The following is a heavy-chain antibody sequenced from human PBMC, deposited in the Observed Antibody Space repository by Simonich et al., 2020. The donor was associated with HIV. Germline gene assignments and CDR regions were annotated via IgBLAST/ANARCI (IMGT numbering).Heavy chain of an antibody. CDR2: INHSGST. V-gene: IGHV4-34*01. CDR1: GGSFGGYY. CDR3: ARLTAGGLGEYFQH. D-gene: IGHD6-13*01. Sequence: QVQLQQWGAGLLKPSETLSLTCAVYGGSFGGYYWSWISQPPGNGLEWIGEINHSGSTNDNPSLKRRVTISIDTSKNQFSLKLSAVTAADTAVYYCARLTAGGLGEYFQHWGQGTLVTVSS. J-gene: IGHJ1*01.